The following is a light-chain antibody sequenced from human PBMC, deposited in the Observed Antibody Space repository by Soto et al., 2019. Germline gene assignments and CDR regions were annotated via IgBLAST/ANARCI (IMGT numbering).Light chain of an antibody. V-gene: IGKV1D-12*01. J-gene: IGKJ1*01. CDR3: QQDNSFPRT. CDR1: QAISTW. Sequence: DIQMTQSQSSVSASVGDRVTITCRASQAISTWLAWYQQKPGKAPKLLIYAASNLQTGVPSRFSGSGSGTDFTLTISSLQPEDFATYYGQQDNSFPRTFGQGTKVEIK. CDR2: AAS.